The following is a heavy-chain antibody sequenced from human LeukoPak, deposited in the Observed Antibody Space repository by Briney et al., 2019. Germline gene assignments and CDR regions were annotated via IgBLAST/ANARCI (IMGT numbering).Heavy chain of an antibody. V-gene: IGHV3-23*01. CDR1: GFIFNTYA. CDR2: ISGSGGTT. D-gene: IGHD1-26*01. CDR3: AKDVGKWESLHFFDY. J-gene: IGHJ4*02. Sequence: SGGSLRLSCAASGFIFNTYAMSWVRQAPGRGLEWVSAISGSGGTTYYADSVRGRFTISRDNSKNTLYLQMNSLRAEDTAVYYCAKDVGKWESLHFFDYWGQGTLVTVSS.